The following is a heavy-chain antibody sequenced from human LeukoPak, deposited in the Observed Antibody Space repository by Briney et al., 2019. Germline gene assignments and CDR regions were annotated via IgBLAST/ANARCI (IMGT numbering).Heavy chain of an antibody. CDR3: ARRHMTHYNLTDY. D-gene: IGHD1-14*01. CDR2: IYHSGST. CDR1: GGSISSSNW. J-gene: IGHJ4*02. Sequence: SETLSLTCAVSGGSISSSNWWSWVRQPPGKGLEWIGEIYHSGSTNYNPSLKSRVTISVDTSKNQFSLKLSSVTAADTAVYYCARRHMTHYNLTDYWGQGTLVTVSS. V-gene: IGHV4-4*02.